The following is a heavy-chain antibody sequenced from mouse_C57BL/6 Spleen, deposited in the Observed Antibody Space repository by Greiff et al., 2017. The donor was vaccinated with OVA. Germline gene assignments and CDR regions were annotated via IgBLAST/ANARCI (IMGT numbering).Heavy chain of an antibody. D-gene: IGHD1-1*01. CDR3: ARERDYYGSSYDWYFDV. CDR1: GYTFTDYY. V-gene: IGHV1-26*01. Sequence: EVQLQQSGPELVKPGASVKISCKASGYTFTDYYMNWVKQSHGKSLEWIGDINPNNGGTSYNQKFKGKATLTVDKSSSTAYMELRSLTSEDSAVYYCARERDYYGSSYDWYFDVWGTGTTVTVSS. J-gene: IGHJ1*03. CDR2: INPNNGGT.